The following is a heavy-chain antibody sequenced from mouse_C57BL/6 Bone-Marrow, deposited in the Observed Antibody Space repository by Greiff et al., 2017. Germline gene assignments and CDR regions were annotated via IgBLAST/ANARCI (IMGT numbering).Heavy chain of an antibody. Sequence: EVKLMESGGGLVKPGGSLKLSCAASGFTFRSYNMSWVRQTPEKRLEWVATISGGGGNTYYPDSVKGRFTISSDNAKNTLYLHMRSLRSEDTALYYCARGSYDYDDGWYFDVWGTGTTVTVSS. CDR2: ISGGGGNT. CDR1: GFTFRSYN. CDR3: ARGSYDYDDGWYFDV. V-gene: IGHV5-9*01. D-gene: IGHD2-4*01. J-gene: IGHJ1*03.